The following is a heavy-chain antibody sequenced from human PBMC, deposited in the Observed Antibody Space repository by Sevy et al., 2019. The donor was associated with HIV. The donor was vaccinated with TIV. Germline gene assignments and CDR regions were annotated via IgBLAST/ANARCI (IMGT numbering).Heavy chain of an antibody. CDR1: GXXFSTYG. CDR2: ISFDGSDK. CDR3: AKMQGGSYNYYGMDV. D-gene: IGHD1-26*01. Sequence: GGSLRLSCAASGXXFSTYGIHWVRQAPGKGLEWVAVISFDGSDKYYADSVRGRFTISRDNSKNTLYLQMNSLRVEDTAIYYCAKMQGGSYNYYGMDVWGQGTTVTVSS. V-gene: IGHV3-30*18. J-gene: IGHJ6*02.